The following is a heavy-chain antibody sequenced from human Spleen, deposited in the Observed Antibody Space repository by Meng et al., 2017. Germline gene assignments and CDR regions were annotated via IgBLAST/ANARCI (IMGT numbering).Heavy chain of an antibody. CDR1: GFTFSSYA. D-gene: IGHD6-19*01. J-gene: IGHJ4*02. V-gene: IGHV3-23*01. CDR3: AKDFFFRGIAVAGNFDY. Sequence: GESLKISCAASGFTFSSYAMSWVRQAPGKGLEWVSAISGSGGSTYYADSVKGRFTISRDNSKNTLYLQMNSLRAEDTAVYYCAKDFFFRGIAVAGNFDYWGQGTLVTVSS. CDR2: ISGSGGST.